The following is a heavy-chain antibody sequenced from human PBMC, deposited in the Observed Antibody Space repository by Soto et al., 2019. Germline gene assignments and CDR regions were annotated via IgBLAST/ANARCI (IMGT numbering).Heavy chain of an antibody. D-gene: IGHD2-21*01. Sequence: PSETLSLTCTVSGGSISSGGYHWNWIRQHPGKGLEWIGNIYYSGSTYYNPSLKSRVTISIDTSKNQFSLKLSSVTAADTAVYYCARDVWPYYFDYWGQGTLVTVPQ. V-gene: IGHV4-31*03. CDR2: IYYSGST. CDR1: GGSISSGGYH. J-gene: IGHJ4*02. CDR3: ARDVWPYYFDY.